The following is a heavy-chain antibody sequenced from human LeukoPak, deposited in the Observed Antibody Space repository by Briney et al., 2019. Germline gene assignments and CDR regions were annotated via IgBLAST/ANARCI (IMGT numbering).Heavy chain of an antibody. D-gene: IGHD2-2*01. CDR2: IYHSGST. J-gene: IGHJ3*02. CDR3: ASTPYCSSTSCYLGDAFDI. Sequence: SETLSLTCTVSGGSISSGGYYWSWIRQPPGKGLEWIGYIYHSGSTYYNPSLKSRVTISVDRSKNQFSLKLSSVTAADTAVYYCASTPYCSSTSCYLGDAFDIWGQGTMVTVSS. V-gene: IGHV4-30-2*01. CDR1: GGSISSGGYY.